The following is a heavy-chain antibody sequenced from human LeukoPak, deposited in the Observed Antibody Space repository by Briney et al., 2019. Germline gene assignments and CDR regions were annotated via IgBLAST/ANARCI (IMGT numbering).Heavy chain of an antibody. Sequence: SETLSLTCTISGGSISSYYWSWIRQPPGKGLEWIGSIYYSGSTYYNPSLKSRVTISVDTSKNQFSLKLSSVTAADTAVYYCARASIWYFDLWGRGTLVTVSS. CDR3: ARASIWYFDL. CDR1: GGSISSYY. CDR2: IYYSGST. V-gene: IGHV4-59*12. J-gene: IGHJ2*01.